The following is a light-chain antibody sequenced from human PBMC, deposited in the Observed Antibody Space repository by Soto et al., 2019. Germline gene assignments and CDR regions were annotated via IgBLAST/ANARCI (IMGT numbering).Light chain of an antibody. Sequence: DTQMTQSPSSLSTSVGDTVTITCRASQDIDTYLNWYQQKPGQAPKVLIHTAASLHSGAPSRFSGRGSGTEFTLTISSVQPEDFATYFCQQSFRAPYNFGQGTKVE. CDR3: QQSFRAPYN. V-gene: IGKV1-39*01. CDR1: QDIDTY. J-gene: IGKJ2*01. CDR2: TAA.